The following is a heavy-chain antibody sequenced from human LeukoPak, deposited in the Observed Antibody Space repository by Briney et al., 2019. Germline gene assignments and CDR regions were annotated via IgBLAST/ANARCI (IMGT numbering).Heavy chain of an antibody. CDR1: GYTFTSYP. CDR2: INGGNGNT. V-gene: IGHV1-3*01. J-gene: IGHJ4*02. Sequence: ASVKVSCKASGYTFTSYPMHWVRQAPGQRLEWMGWINGGNGNTKYSLKFQGRVTITRDTSATTAYMELSSLTSEDTAVYYCGRDPDYWGQGTLVTVSS. CDR3: GRDPDY.